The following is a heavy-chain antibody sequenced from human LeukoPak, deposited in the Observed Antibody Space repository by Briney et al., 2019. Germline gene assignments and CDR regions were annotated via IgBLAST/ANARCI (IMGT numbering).Heavy chain of an antibody. V-gene: IGHV5-51*01. D-gene: IGHD4-17*01. Sequence: PGESRQISCQGSGYSFTNYWIACVRQMPGKGLEWMGSIYPGDSDTRYSPSFQGQVTISADKSISTAYLQWSSLKASDTAMYYCARRGMTTVTTSDYWGQGTLVTVSS. CDR1: GYSFTNYW. J-gene: IGHJ4*02. CDR3: ARRGMTTVTTSDY. CDR2: IYPGDSDT.